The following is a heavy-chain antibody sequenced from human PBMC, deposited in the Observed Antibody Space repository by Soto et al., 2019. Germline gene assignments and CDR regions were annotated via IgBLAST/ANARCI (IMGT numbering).Heavy chain of an antibody. CDR3: ARDGGRHSGGIDY. Sequence: QVQLVQSGAEVKKPGSSVKVSCKASGGTFSSYSINWVRQAPGQGLEWMGEIMPIFGTAKYAQKFQGRVTITEDESTSTAYMELSSLRSEDTAGYYCARDGGRHSGGIDYWGQGTLVNVS. D-gene: IGHD1-26*01. V-gene: IGHV1-69*01. CDR2: IMPIFGTA. CDR1: GGTFSSYS. J-gene: IGHJ4*02.